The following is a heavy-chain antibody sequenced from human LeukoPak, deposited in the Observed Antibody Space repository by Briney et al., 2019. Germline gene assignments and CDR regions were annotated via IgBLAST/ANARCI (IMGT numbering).Heavy chain of an antibody. D-gene: IGHD1-20*01. CDR2: MNPNSSNT. J-gene: IGHJ5*02. CDR3: ARGGYNWNSRWFDP. V-gene: IGHV1-8*01. Sequence: ASVKVSCKASGYTFTSYDINWVRQATGQGLEWMGWMNPNSSNTGYAQKFQGRVTMTRNTSISTAYMELSSLRSEDTAVYYCARGGYNWNSRWFDPWGQGTLVTVSS. CDR1: GYTFTSYD.